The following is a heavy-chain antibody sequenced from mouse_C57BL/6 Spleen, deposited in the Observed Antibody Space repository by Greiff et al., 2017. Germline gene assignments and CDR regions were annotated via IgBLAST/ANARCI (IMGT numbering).Heavy chain of an antibody. V-gene: IGHV2-9-1*01. CDR1: GFSLTSYA. CDR2: IWTGGGT. Sequence: VQLKESGPGLVAPSQSLSITCTVSGFSLTSYAISWVRQPPGKGLEWLGVIWTGGGTKYNSALKSRLSISKDNSKSQVFLKMNSLQTDETARYYCARNSGRDWYFDVWGTGTTVTVSS. D-gene: IGHD1-1*01. J-gene: IGHJ1*03. CDR3: ARNSGRDWYFDV.